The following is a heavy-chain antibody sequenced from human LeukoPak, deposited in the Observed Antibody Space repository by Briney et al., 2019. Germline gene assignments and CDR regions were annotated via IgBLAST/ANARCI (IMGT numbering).Heavy chain of an antibody. CDR1: GITLSNYG. Sequence: GGSLRLSCAVSGITLSNYGMSWVRQAPGKGLEWVAGISGSGGTTKYADSVKGRFIISRDSPKNTLYLQMNSLRAEDTAVYFCAKRGVVIRVILVGFHKEAYYFDSWGQGALVTVSS. V-gene: IGHV3-23*01. J-gene: IGHJ4*02. CDR3: AKRGVVIRVILVGFHKEAYYFDS. D-gene: IGHD3-22*01. CDR2: ISGSGGTT.